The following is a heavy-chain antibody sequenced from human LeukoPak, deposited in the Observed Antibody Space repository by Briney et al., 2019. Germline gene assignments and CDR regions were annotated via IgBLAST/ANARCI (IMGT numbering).Heavy chain of an antibody. V-gene: IGHV3-30*04. CDR1: GFFFSSHG. CDR2: ISFDGKNK. Sequence: PGGSLRLSCATSGFFFSSHGLHWVRQAPGQGLEWLAVISFDGKNKFYADSVKGRFTISRDNAKNTLYLQMNSLRAEDTAVYYCASQDYDSSGYYPDYWGQGTLVTVSS. J-gene: IGHJ4*02. D-gene: IGHD3-22*01. CDR3: ASQDYDSSGYYPDY.